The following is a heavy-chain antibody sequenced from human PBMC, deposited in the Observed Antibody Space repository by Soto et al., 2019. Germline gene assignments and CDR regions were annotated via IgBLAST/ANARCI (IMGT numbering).Heavy chain of an antibody. J-gene: IGHJ4*02. D-gene: IGHD3-10*01. CDR3: GGLARGDAGGTF. CDR2: ISQDGGDR. CDR1: GFSFISYY. V-gene: IGHV3-7*03. Sequence: EMQVVESGGDLVQPGGSLTLSCAASGFSFISYYMTWARHVPGRGLEWLAKISQDGGDRAYVDSVRGRFTISRDNAKKSVYLQMDRLRVEDTAVYFCGGLARGDAGGTFWGQGTLVTVSS.